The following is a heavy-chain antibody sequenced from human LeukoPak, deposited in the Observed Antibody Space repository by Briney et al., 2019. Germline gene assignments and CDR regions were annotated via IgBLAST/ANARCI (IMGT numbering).Heavy chain of an antibody. V-gene: IGHV4-61*02. CDR1: GGSISSSSYY. CDR3: ARGTGYVWGPIDY. Sequence: SETLSLTCTVSGGSISSSSYYWGWIRQPAGKGLEWIGRIYTSGSTNYNPSLKSRVTMSVDTSKNQFSLKLSSVTAADTAVYYCARGTGYVWGPIDYWGQGTLVTVSS. D-gene: IGHD3-16*01. CDR2: IYTSGST. J-gene: IGHJ4*02.